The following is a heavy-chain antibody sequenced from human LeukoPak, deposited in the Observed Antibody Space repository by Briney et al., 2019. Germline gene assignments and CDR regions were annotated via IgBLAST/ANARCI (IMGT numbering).Heavy chain of an antibody. J-gene: IGHJ4*02. CDR3: ARSSGWKYNIDY. CDR1: GYTFNGYY. CDR2: INPNSGGT. D-gene: IGHD6-19*01. Sequence: ASVKVSCKASGYTFNGYYKHWVRQAPGQGLEWMGWINPNSGGTNYAQKFQGRVTMTRDTSISTAYMELSRLRSDDTAMYYCARSSGWKYNIDYWGQGALVTVSS. V-gene: IGHV1-2*02.